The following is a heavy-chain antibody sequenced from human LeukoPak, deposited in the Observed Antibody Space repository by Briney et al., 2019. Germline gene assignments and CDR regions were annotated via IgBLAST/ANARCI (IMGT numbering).Heavy chain of an antibody. CDR3: ARDCRGSLYDILTGYYRTWFDP. V-gene: IGHV1-18*01. CDR2: ISAYNGNT. D-gene: IGHD3-9*01. J-gene: IGHJ5*02. CDR1: GYTFTSYG. Sequence: ASVKVSCKASGYTFTSYGISWVRQAPGQGLEWMGWISAYNGNTNYAQKLQGRVTMTTDTSTSTAYMELRSLRSDDTAVYYCARDCRGSLYDILTGYYRTWFDPWGQGTLVTVSS.